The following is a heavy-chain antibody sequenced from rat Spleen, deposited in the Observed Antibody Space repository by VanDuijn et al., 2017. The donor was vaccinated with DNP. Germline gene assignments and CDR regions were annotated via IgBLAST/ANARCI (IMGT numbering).Heavy chain of an antibody. V-gene: IGHV3-1*01. CDR3: ARGNDGYYPYWYFDF. CDR2: ISYSGST. J-gene: IGHJ1*01. Sequence: EVQLQESGPGLMKPSQSLSLTCSVTAYSITTNYWGWIRKFPGDKMEWIGHISYSGSTGYNPSLKSRISISRDTSKNQFFLHLNSVTTEDTATYYCARGNDGYYPYWYFDFWGPGTMVTVSS. D-gene: IGHD1-12*03. CDR1: AYSITTNY.